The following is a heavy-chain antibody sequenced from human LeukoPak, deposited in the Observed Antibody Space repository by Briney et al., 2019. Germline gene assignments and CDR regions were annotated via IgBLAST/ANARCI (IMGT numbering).Heavy chain of an antibody. CDR2: ISSSGSTI. V-gene: IGHV3-11*04. CDR1: GFTLSDYY. Sequence: GGSLRLSXAASGFTLSDYYMSWIRQAPGKGLEWVSYISSSGSTIYYADSVKGRFTVSRDNARNSLYVQMNSLRVEDTAVYYCARDFAAPRDYWGQGTLVTVSS. J-gene: IGHJ4*02. CDR3: ARDFAAPRDY.